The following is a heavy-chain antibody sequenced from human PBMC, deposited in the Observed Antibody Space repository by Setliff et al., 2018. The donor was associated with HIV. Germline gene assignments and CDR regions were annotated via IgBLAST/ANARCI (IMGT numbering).Heavy chain of an antibody. V-gene: IGHV1-69*10. CDR3: ARSTDSSSFDY. D-gene: IGHD6-13*01. Sequence: SVKVSCKASGGTFSRYAIAWVRQAPGQGLEWMGGIIPIVGIPNYAQKFQGRVSITADRSAITAYMELSSLRSEDTAVYYCARSTDSSSFDYWGQGTLVTVSS. CDR1: GGTFSRYA. CDR2: IIPIVGIP. J-gene: IGHJ4*02.